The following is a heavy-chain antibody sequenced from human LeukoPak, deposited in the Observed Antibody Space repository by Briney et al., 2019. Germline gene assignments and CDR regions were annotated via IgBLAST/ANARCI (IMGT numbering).Heavy chain of an antibody. CDR3: ARDTASGWYYFDS. Sequence: GASVKVSCKASGYIFTNYGISWVRRAPGQGLEWMGWISVHNGNTRNSQKVQGRITMTADTSSTTAYMELRSLRFDDTAVYFCARDTASGWYYFDSWGQGTLVTVSP. CDR2: ISVHNGNT. J-gene: IGHJ4*02. V-gene: IGHV1-18*01. CDR1: GYIFTNYG. D-gene: IGHD6-19*01.